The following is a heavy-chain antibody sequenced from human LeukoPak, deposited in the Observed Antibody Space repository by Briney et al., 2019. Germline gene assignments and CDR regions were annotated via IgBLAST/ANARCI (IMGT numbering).Heavy chain of an antibody. CDR1: GFTFSSYA. V-gene: IGHV3-23*01. Sequence: GGSLRLSCAASGFTFSSYAMSWVRQAPGKGLEWVSAISGSGGSTYYADSVKGRFTISRDNSKNTLYLQMNSLRAEDTAVYYCAKDHKYSSGWYAEYFQHRGQGTLVTVSS. D-gene: IGHD6-19*01. J-gene: IGHJ1*01. CDR3: AKDHKYSSGWYAEYFQH. CDR2: ISGSGGST.